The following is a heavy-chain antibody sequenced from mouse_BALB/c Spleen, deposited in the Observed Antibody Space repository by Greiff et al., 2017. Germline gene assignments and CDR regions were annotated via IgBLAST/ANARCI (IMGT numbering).Heavy chain of an antibody. J-gene: IGHJ3*01. D-gene: IGHD3-2*01. CDR1: GYTFSSYW. CDR2: ILPGSGST. V-gene: IGHV1-9*01. CDR3: ARLTARATWFAY. Sequence: LQESGAELMKPGASVKISCKATGYTFSSYWIEWVKQRPGHGLEWIGEILPGSGSTNYNEKFKGKATFTADTSSNTAYMQLSSLTSEDSAVYYCARLTARATWFAYWGQGTLVTVSA.